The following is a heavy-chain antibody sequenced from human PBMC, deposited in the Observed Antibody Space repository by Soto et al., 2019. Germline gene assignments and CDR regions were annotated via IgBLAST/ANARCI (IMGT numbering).Heavy chain of an antibody. CDR3: ATQEVGGSYVYTFDP. V-gene: IGHV4-39*01. Sequence: QLHLRESGPGLVKPSETLSLTCTVSGGSITSSSYYWGWIRQPPGKGLEWIGSIYYSGSTYYNPSLKSRFAISVDTSKHQFSLKLSSVTAADTAVYSCATQEVGGSYVYTFDPWGQGTLVTVSS. J-gene: IGHJ5*02. CDR1: GGSITSSSYY. CDR2: IYYSGST. D-gene: IGHD1-26*01.